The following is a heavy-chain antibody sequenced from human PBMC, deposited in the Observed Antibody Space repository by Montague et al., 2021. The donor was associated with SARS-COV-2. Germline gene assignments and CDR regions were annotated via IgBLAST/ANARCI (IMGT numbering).Heavy chain of an antibody. V-gene: IGHV4-59*12. CDR1: GGSISSYY. CDR2: IYYSGST. Sequence: SETLSLTCTVSGGSISSYYWSWIRQPPGKGLEWIGYIYYSGSTNYNPSLKSRVTISVDTSKNQSSLKLSSVAAADTAVYYCARAIQSQPLVVVIAIPRPFYYFDHWGQGTLVTVSS. D-gene: IGHD2-21*01. CDR3: ARAIQSQPLVVVIAIPRPFYYFDH. J-gene: IGHJ4*02.